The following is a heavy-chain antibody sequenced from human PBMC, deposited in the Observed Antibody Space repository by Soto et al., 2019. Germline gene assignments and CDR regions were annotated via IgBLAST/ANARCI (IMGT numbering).Heavy chain of an antibody. CDR1: GGSISSYY. CDR3: VGGRWLQLPLY. Sequence: PSETLSLTCTVSGGSISSYYWSWIRQPPGKGLEWIGYIYYSGGTNYNPSLKSRVTISLDTSKNQFSLRLSSVTAADTAVYYCVGGRWLQLPLYWGQGALVTVSS. D-gene: IGHD5-12*01. J-gene: IGHJ4*02. CDR2: IYYSGGT. V-gene: IGHV4-59*01.